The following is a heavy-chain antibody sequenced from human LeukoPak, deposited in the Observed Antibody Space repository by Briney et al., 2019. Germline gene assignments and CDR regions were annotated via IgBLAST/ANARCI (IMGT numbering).Heavy chain of an antibody. CDR1: GFTFSNYG. J-gene: IGHJ4*02. V-gene: IGHV3-23*01. CDR3: AQEWVPQDQLHYAY. Sequence: GGSLRLSCEASGFTFSNYGMSWVRQAPGKGLEWVSIIGGRGNGIVYADSVRGRFTISRDNSQSKLYLEMTSLRPEDTALYYCAQEWVPQDQLHYAYWGRGTLVTVSS. CDR2: IGGRGNGI. D-gene: IGHD3-16*01.